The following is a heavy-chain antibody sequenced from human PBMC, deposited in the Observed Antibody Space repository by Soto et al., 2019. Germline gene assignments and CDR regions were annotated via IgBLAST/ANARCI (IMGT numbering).Heavy chain of an antibody. J-gene: IGHJ4*02. CDR3: AKANPLTRRSISNYFDY. V-gene: IGHV3-23*01. CDR1: GFTFSDYA. CDR2: INGNGINT. Sequence: PGGSLRLSCVVSGFTFSDYAMIWVRQAPGKGLEWVSFINGNGINTYYADSVKGRFTVSRDNSQNTLYLQMTSLRGDDTALYYCAKANPLTRRSISNYFDYWGQGTMVTVFS. D-gene: IGHD6-6*01.